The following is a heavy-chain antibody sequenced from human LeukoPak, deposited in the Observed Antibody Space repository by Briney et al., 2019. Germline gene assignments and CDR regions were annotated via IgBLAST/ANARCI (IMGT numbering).Heavy chain of an antibody. Sequence: GGSLRLSCSASGFTLSSNYMNWLRQAPGKGRVWGAAVGANGEVTYYADPVKGRFSVSRDNCKNVLYLDMDDLRADDTAVYYCANPEWGTIGTFFDSWGQGTLVAVSS. CDR3: ANPEWGTIGTFFDS. J-gene: IGHJ4*02. CDR1: GFTLSSNY. V-gene: IGHV3-23*01. D-gene: IGHD1/OR15-1a*01. CDR2: VGANGEVT.